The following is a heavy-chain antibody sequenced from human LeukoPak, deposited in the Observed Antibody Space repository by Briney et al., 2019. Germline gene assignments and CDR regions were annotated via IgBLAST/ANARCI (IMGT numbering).Heavy chain of an antibody. CDR1: GYTFTSYD. V-gene: IGHV1-8*01. Sequence: ASVKVSCKASGYTFTSYDINWVRQATGKGLEWMGWMNPNSSNTGYAQEFQGRVTMTRNTSITTAYMELSSLRSEDTAVYYCARWADYDFWSCYSYYFDYWGQGTLVTVSS. D-gene: IGHD3-3*01. CDR3: ARWADYDFWSCYSYYFDY. J-gene: IGHJ4*02. CDR2: MNPNSSNT.